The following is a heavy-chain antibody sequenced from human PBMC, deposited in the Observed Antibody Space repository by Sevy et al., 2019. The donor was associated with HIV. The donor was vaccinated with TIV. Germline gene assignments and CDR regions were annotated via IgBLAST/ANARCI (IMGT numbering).Heavy chain of an antibody. V-gene: IGHV3-9*01. CDR2: ISWNSGSI. J-gene: IGHJ5*02. Sequence: GGSLRLSCAASGFTFDDYAMHWVRQAPGKGLEWVSGISWNSGSIGYADSVKGRFTISRDNAKNSLYLQMNSLRAEETAWYYCAKDRRVRGVITNWFDPWGQGTLVTVSS. CDR1: GFTFDDYA. D-gene: IGHD3-10*01. CDR3: AKDRRVRGVITNWFDP.